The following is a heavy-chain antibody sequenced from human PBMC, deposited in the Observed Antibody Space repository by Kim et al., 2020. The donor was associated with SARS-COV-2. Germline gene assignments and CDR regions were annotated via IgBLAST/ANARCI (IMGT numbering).Heavy chain of an antibody. CDR3: ARSGGIVVVTDY. Sequence: GGSLRLSCAASGFTFSSYSMNWVRQAPGKGLEWVSSISSSSSYIYYADSVKGRFTISRDNAKNSLYLQMNSLRAEDTAVYYCARSGGIVVVTDYWGQGTLVTVSS. V-gene: IGHV3-21*01. CDR2: ISSSSSYI. J-gene: IGHJ4*02. CDR1: GFTFSSYS. D-gene: IGHD3-22*01.